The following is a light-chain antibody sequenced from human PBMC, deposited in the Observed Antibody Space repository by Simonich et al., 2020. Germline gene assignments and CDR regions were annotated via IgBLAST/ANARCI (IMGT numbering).Light chain of an antibody. CDR1: RSAVGGYNF. CDR2: DFS. Sequence: QSALTPPRSVSGSSGQSVTISCTGTRSAVGGYNFVSWYQQHPGKAPKLMIYDFSKRPSGVPDRFSGSKSGNTASLTISGLQAEDEADYYCSSYTSSSTWVFGGGTKLTVL. CDR3: SSYTSSSTWV. V-gene: IGLV2-11*01. J-gene: IGLJ3*02.